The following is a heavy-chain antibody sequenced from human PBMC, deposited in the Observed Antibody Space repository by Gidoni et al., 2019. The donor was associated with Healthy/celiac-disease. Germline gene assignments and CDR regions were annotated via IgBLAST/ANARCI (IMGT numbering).Heavy chain of an antibody. CDR2: INPSGGST. CDR1: GYTFTSHY. D-gene: IGHD3-22*01. J-gene: IGHJ3*02. CDR3: ARDRRGYYDSSGSDAFDI. V-gene: IGHV1-46*03. Sequence: QVQLVQSGAEVKKPGASVKVSCKASGYTFTSHYMHWVRQAPGQGLEWMGIINPSGGSTSYAQKFQGRVTMTRDTSTSTVYMELSSLRSEDTAVYYCARDRRGYYDSSGSDAFDIWGQGTMVTVSS.